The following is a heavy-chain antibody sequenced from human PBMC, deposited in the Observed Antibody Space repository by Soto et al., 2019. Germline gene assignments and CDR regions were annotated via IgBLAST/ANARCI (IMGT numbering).Heavy chain of an antibody. CDR3: TTYSYTIGWYYFDS. V-gene: IGHV3-15*07. Sequence: VQLVESGGGLVKPGGSLRLSCAASGFTFTNAWMNWVRQAPGKGLEWVGRIKDKTEGEAIDYAAPVQGRFTISRDDSKNTLYLQMNSLKTEDTAVYYCTTYSYTIGWYYFDSWGQGTLVTVSS. CDR2: IKDKTEGEAI. CDR1: GFTFTNAW. J-gene: IGHJ4*02. D-gene: IGHD6-19*01.